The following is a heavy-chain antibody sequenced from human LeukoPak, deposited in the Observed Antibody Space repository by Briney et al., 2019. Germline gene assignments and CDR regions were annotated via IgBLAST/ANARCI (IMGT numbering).Heavy chain of an antibody. J-gene: IGHJ5*02. CDR3: ARDLGVILAAAGGSWRGWFDP. CDR2: IYYSGST. V-gene: IGHV4-59*01. D-gene: IGHD6-13*01. Sequence: SETLSLTCTVSGGSISSYYWSWIRQPPGKGLEWIGYIYYSGSTNYNPSLKSRVTISVDTSKNQFSLKLSSVTAADTAVYYCARDLGVILAAAGGSWRGWFDPWGQGTLVTVSS. CDR1: GGSISSYY.